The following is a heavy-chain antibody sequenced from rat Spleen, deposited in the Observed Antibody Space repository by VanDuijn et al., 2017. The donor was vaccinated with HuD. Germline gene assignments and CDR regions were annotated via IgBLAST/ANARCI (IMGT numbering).Heavy chain of an antibody. CDR2: ISPSGVT. CDR3: ARQDTSGYSNWFAY. J-gene: IGHJ3*01. CDR1: GFTFSNFD. Sequence: EVQLVESGGGLVQPGRSLKVSCAASGFTFSNFDIAWVRQAPTKGLEWVASISPSGVTYYRDSVKGRFTVSRENAKSTLYLLMDSLRSEDTATYYCARQDTSGYSNWFAYWGQGTLVTVSS. D-gene: IGHD4-3*01. V-gene: IGHV5-25*01.